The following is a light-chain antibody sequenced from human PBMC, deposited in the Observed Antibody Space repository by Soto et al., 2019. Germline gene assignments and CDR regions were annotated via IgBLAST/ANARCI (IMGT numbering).Light chain of an antibody. CDR2: KAT. Sequence: IQLTQSPSSLSASVGDRVTITCRASQAIRTALGWYQQKPGKAPKLLIYKATTLKSGVPSTFSGCGSGTEFTLTISSLQPDDFATYYCQHYNSYSEAFGRGTKVDIK. CDR1: QAIRTA. V-gene: IGKV1-5*03. CDR3: QHYNSYSEA. J-gene: IGKJ1*01.